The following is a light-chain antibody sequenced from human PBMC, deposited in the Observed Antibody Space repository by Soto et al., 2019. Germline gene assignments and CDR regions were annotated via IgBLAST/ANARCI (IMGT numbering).Light chain of an antibody. CDR2: DVS. CDR3: QQYSNFAT. V-gene: IGKV1-5*01. CDR1: QNIGTS. Sequence: DIQMTQSPSALSASVGDRVTITCRASQNIGTSLAWYQQKPGSAPXVLIYDVSTLERGVPSRFSGSQFGSEFTLTISGLHPDVFATDYCQQYSNFATFGQGTKGDI. J-gene: IGKJ1*01.